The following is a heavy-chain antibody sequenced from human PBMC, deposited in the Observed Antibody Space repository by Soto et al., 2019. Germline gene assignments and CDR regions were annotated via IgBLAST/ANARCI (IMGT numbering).Heavy chain of an antibody. CDR3: ARKSANDKFDY. Sequence: PSETLSLTCTVSGGSISGYYWSWIRQPPGKGLEWIGEIIHSGSTNYNPSLKSRLTISVDTSKNQFSLKLSSVTAADTAVYYCARKSANDKFDYWGQGTLVTVSS. CDR1: GGSISGYY. D-gene: IGHD2-15*01. V-gene: IGHV4-34*12. J-gene: IGHJ4*02. CDR2: IIHSGST.